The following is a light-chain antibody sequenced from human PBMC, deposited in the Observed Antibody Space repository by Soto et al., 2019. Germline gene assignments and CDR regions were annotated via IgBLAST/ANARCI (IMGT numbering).Light chain of an antibody. Sequence: QSALTQPASVSGSPGQSITLSCTGTSSDVGAYNSVSWYQQHPGKAPKLIIYDVSTRPSGVSNRCSGSKSGNTASLTISGLQAEDEADYYCSSSTTSTTRVFGPGTKLTVL. CDR3: SSSTTSTTRV. J-gene: IGLJ1*01. V-gene: IGLV2-14*03. CDR1: SSDVGAYNS. CDR2: DVS.